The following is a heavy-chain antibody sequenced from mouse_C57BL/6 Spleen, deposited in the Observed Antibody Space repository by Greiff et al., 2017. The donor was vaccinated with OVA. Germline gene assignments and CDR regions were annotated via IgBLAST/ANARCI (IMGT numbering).Heavy chain of an antibody. CDR1: GYTFTSYW. V-gene: IGHV1-55*01. CDR3: ARALAPPPLITTVVGFDY. CDR2: LYPGSGST. D-gene: IGHD1-1*01. Sequence: QVQLQQPGAELVKPGASVKMSCKASGYTFTSYWLTWVKQRPGQGLEWIGDLYPGSGSTNYNEKFKSKATLTVDTSSSTAYMQLSSLTSEDAAVYYCARALAPPPLITTVVGFDYWGQGTTLTVSS. J-gene: IGHJ2*01.